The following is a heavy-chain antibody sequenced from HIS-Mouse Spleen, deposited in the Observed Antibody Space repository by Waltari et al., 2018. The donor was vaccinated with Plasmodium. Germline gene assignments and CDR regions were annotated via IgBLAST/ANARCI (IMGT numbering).Heavy chain of an antibody. CDR3: ASSWYWYFDL. Sequence: EVQLVESGGGLVQPGGSLRLSCAASGFTFSSYWMSWVRQAPGKGLEWVAKIKKDGSEKSYVDAVTGRFTISRDNATNALYLQMNRLRAEDTAVYYCASSWYWYFDLWGRGTLVTVSS. V-gene: IGHV3-7*01. D-gene: IGHD6-13*01. CDR1: GFTFSSYW. CDR2: IKKDGSEK. J-gene: IGHJ2*01.